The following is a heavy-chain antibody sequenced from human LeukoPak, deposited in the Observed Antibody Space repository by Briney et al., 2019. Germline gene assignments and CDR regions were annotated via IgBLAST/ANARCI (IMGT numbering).Heavy chain of an antibody. CDR3: ARDDVTGGFDY. CDR2: IYSGGST. Sequence: GGSLRLSCAASGFTVSSNYMSWVRQAPGKGLGWVSVIYSGGSTYYADSVKGRFTISRDNSKNTLYLQMNSLRAEDTAVYYCARDDVTGGFDYWGQGTLVTVSS. J-gene: IGHJ4*02. CDR1: GFTVSSNY. D-gene: IGHD2-21*02. V-gene: IGHV3-66*02.